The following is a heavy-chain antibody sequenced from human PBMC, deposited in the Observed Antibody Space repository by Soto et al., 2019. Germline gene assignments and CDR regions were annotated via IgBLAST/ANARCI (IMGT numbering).Heavy chain of an antibody. D-gene: IGHD3-10*01. V-gene: IGHV3-11*06. CDR1: GFTPTTTP. Sequence: GGSLRLSCAGSGFTPTTTPLSWIRQAPGKGLEWVSYISSSSSYTNYADSVKGRFTISRDNAKNSLYLQMNSLRAEDTAVYYCAGSPGYYGSGTNSWFDPWGQGTLVTVSS. CDR3: AGSPGYYGSGTNSWFDP. CDR2: ISSSSSYT. J-gene: IGHJ5*02.